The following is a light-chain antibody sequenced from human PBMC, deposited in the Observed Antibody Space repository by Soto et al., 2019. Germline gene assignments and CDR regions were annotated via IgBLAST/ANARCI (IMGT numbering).Light chain of an antibody. CDR3: QQHLGRHT. Sequence: EIVLTQSPATLSSFPGDRVTLSCRASQSVSSSFLALYQQKPGQAPRLLIYGASTRATGIPARFSGSGSGTEFTLTISSLEPEDSAVYYCQQHLGRHTFGQGTKVDIK. V-gene: IGKV3-20*02. CDR1: QSVSSSF. J-gene: IGKJ1*01. CDR2: GAS.